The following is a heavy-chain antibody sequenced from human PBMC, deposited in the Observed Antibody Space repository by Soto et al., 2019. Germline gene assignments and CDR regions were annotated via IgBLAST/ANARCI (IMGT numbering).Heavy chain of an antibody. Sequence: SETLSLTCSVSGGSISSGGYSWSWIRQPPGKGLEWIGYIYHSGSTYYNPSLKSRVTISVDRSKNQFSLKLSSVTAADTAVYYCARGGRRYNWNSMGNWFDPWGQGTLVTVSS. J-gene: IGHJ5*02. CDR3: ARGGRRYNWNSMGNWFDP. CDR2: IYHSGST. CDR1: GGSISSGGYS. D-gene: IGHD1-7*01. V-gene: IGHV4-30-2*01.